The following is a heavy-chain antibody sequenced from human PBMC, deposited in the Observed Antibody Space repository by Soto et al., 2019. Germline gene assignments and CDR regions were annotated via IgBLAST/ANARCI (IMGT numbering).Heavy chain of an antibody. CDR1: GFTFSSYS. V-gene: IGHV3-48*01. Sequence: EVQLVESGGGLVQPGGSLRLSCAASGFTFSSYSMNWVRQAPGKGLEWVSYISSSSSTIYYADSVKGRFTISRDNAKNSLYLQMNSLRAEDTAVYYCAREDSSSWKRASYYYYYMDVWGKGTTVTVSS. CDR3: AREDSSSWKRASYYYYYMDV. J-gene: IGHJ6*03. CDR2: ISSSSSTI. D-gene: IGHD6-13*01.